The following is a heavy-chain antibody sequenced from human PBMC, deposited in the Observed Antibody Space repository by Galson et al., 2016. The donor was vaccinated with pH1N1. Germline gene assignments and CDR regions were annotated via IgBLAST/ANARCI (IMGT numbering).Heavy chain of an antibody. CDR3: ERDKSCRGFGSSYYMDV. V-gene: IGHV3-21*01. CDR1: GFIFTGYS. D-gene: IGHD3-10*01. Sequence: SLRLSCAASGFIFTGYSMNWVRQAPGKGLEWVSSISGGSFHIYYADSVKGRFSISRDNAKNSLFLQMNSLRAEDTALYYCERDKSCRGFGSSYYMDVWGQGTTVTVSS. J-gene: IGHJ6*03. CDR2: ISGGSFHI.